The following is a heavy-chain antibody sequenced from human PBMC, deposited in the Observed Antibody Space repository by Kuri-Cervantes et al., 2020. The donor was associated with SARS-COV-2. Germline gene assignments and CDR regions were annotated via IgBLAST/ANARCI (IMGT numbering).Heavy chain of an antibody. CDR2: ISSSSNYI. V-gene: IGHV3-21*01. J-gene: IGHJ6*03. CDR1: GFTFRSYS. D-gene: IGHD6-6*01. CDR3: ARDGSRYSTSSFNYYYYMDV. Sequence: GESLKISCSASGFTFRSYSMNWVRQAPGKGLEWVSFISSSSNYIYYADSLKGRFTISSDNAKNSLYLQMNSPRAEDTAVYYCARDGSRYSTSSFNYYYYMDVWGKGTTVTVSS.